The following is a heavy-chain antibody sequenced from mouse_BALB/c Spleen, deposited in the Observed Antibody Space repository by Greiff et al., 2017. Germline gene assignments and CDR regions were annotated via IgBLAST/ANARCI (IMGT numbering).Heavy chain of an antibody. CDR3: ARGVITTVVAREMDY. V-gene: IGHV1S137*01. CDR2: ISTYYGDA. CDR1: GYTFTDYA. Sequence: VKLQESGAELVRPGVSVKISCKGSGYTFTDYAMHWVKQSHAKSLEWIGVISTYYGDASYNQKFKGKATMTVDKSSSTAYMELARLTSEDSAIYYCARGVITTVVAREMDYWGQGTSVTVSS. D-gene: IGHD1-1*01. J-gene: IGHJ4*01.